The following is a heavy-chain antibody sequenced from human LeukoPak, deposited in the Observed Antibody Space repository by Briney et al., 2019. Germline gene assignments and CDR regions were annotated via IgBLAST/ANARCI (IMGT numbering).Heavy chain of an antibody. CDR1: GLTFSRYW. Sequence: PGGSLRLSCAASGLTFSRYWMHWVRHPPGKGLVWVSRINSAGSSTSYADSVRGRFTISRDNAKNMLYLQMNSLRAEDTAVYYCATVSGSYDFDSWGQGTLVAVSS. CDR2: INSAGSST. CDR3: ATVSGSYDFDS. V-gene: IGHV3-74*01. J-gene: IGHJ4*02. D-gene: IGHD1-26*01.